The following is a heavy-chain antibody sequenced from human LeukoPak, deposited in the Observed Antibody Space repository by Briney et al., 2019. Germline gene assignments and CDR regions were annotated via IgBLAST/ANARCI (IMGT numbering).Heavy chain of an antibody. J-gene: IGHJ6*03. V-gene: IGHV3-7*01. Sequence: PGGSLRLSCAAFGFSFSRYWMSWVRQAPGRGLEWVANMNQDGSERHYVDSVKGRFTISRDNSKNTLYLQMNSLRAEDTAVYYCARDGSSHYYYYMDVWGKGTTVTVSS. CDR2: MNQDGSER. CDR3: ARDGSSHYYYYMDV. D-gene: IGHD1-26*01. CDR1: GFSFSRYW.